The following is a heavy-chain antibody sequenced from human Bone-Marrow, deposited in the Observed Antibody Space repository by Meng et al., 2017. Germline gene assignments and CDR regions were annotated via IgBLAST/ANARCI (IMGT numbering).Heavy chain of an antibody. CDR2: IYPGDSDT. CDR1: GYIFTKNW. CDR3: ARHTD. Sequence: GGSLRLSCKGYGYIFTKNWIAWVRQMPGKGLEWMGIIYPGDSDTRYSPSFQGQVTISADKSISTAYLQWSSLKASDTAMYYCARHTDWGQGTLVTVSS. V-gene: IGHV5-51*01. D-gene: IGHD4-11*01. J-gene: IGHJ4*02.